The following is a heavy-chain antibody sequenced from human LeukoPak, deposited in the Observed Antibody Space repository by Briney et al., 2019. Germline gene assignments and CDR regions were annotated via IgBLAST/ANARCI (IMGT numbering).Heavy chain of an antibody. J-gene: IGHJ4*02. D-gene: IGHD6-13*01. CDR3: ARAFYSNSWYHKEDFFDY. CDR2: INHSGST. CDR1: GGSFSGYY. V-gene: IGHV4-34*01. Sequence: SETLSLTCAVYGGSFSGYYWSWIRQPPGEGLEWIGEINHSGSTYYKPSLKSRVTISVDTSKNQFSLKLSSVTAADTAVYYCARAFYSNSWYHKEDFFDYWGQGTPVTVSS.